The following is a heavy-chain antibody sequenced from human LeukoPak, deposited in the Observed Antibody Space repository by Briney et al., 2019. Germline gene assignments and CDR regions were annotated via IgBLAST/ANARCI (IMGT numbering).Heavy chain of an antibody. CDR3: ARVSPNTVTTLQYFDY. Sequence: GGSLRLSCAASGLIFRNYSMHWVRQAPGKGLEWVAVISYDGSNKYYADSVKGRFTISRDNFKNMLYLQMNSLRAEDTAVYYCARVSPNTVTTLQYFDYWGQGTLVTVSS. V-gene: IGHV3-30*03. J-gene: IGHJ4*02. CDR1: GLIFRNYS. CDR2: ISYDGSNK. D-gene: IGHD4-17*01.